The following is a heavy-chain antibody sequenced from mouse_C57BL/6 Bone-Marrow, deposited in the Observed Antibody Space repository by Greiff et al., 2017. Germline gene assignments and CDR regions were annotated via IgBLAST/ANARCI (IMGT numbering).Heavy chain of an antibody. V-gene: IGHV1-85*01. CDR1: GYTFTSYD. CDR2: IYPRDGRS. Sequence: VQLQQSGPELVKPGASVKLSCKASGYTFTSYDINWVKQRPGQGLEWIGWIYPRDGRSKYNEQFRGKATLTVDKSSSTAYMELPGRTSEDPAVYFVARSVTDAWFADWGQGTLVTVSA. CDR3: ARSVTDAWFAD. D-gene: IGHD2-13*01. J-gene: IGHJ3*01.